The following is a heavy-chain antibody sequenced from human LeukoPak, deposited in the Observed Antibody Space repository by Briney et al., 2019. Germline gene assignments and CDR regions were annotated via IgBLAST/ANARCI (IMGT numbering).Heavy chain of an antibody. CDR1: GFTFSRYA. D-gene: IGHD6-19*01. Sequence: GGSLRLSCAASGFTFSRYAMSWVRQAPGKGPEWVSAISDGGGSTYYADSVKGRFTISRDNSKNTLYLQMNNLRAEDTAVYYCAKMFSSGWSNFDYWGQGTLVTVSS. CDR3: AKMFSSGWSNFDY. CDR2: ISDGGGST. J-gene: IGHJ4*02. V-gene: IGHV3-23*01.